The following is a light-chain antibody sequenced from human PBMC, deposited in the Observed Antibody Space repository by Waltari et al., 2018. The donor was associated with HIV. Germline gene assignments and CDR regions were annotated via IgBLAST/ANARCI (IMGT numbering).Light chain of an antibody. CDR2: DVT. CDR3: VSYTEKDTFLL. Sequence: QSALTQPPSASGSPGQSVAISCTGSSNDIGPYNFVSCYQHHPGKAPKLIIYDVTRRPPGIPDRCSGTKSGYTASLTVSDLQVEDEADYYCVSYTEKDTFLLFGGGTKLAV. V-gene: IGLV2-8*01. J-gene: IGLJ2*01. CDR1: SNDIGPYNF.